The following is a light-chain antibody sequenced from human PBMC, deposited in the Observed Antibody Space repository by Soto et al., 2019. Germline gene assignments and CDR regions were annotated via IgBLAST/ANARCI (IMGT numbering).Light chain of an antibody. J-gene: IGKJ1*01. CDR2: CAS. V-gene: IGKV3-20*01. CDR1: QSVSSSY. CDR3: QQYGSSRT. Sequence: EIVLTQSPGTLSLSPGERATLSCRASQSVSSSYLAWYQQKPGQAPRLLIYCASSSATGIPDRFSGSGSGTDFTLSISRLEPEDFAVYYCQQYGSSRTFGQGTKVEIK.